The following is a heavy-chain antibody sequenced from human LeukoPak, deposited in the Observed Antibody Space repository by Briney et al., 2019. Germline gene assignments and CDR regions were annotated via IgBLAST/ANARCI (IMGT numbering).Heavy chain of an antibody. CDR1: GFTLSSYG. Sequence: PVGSLRLSCAASGFTLSSYGMHWVRQAPGKGLEWVAVISYNGSNTYYADSVKGRLSISRDNSENMLFLQMKSLRTEDKAVYYCAKKAPGADWSVVYWGQGTLVTVSS. V-gene: IGHV3-30*18. J-gene: IGHJ4*02. D-gene: IGHD3-3*01. CDR2: ISYNGSNT. CDR3: AKKAPGADWSVVY.